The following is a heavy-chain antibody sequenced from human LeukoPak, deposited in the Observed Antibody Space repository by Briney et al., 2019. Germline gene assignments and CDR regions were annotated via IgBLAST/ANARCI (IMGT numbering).Heavy chain of an antibody. CDR3: SRKMGAFDY. V-gene: IGHV6-1*01. Sequence: SQTLSLTCAISGDSVSSYGAAWNWIRQSPSRGLEWLGGTYFSSKWYSDYAAFVKGRITISPDTSKNQVSPQLNSVTPEDTAIYYCSRKMGAFDYWGQGTLVTVSS. CDR2: TYFSSKWYS. D-gene: IGHD3-16*01. J-gene: IGHJ4*02. CDR1: GDSVSSYGAA.